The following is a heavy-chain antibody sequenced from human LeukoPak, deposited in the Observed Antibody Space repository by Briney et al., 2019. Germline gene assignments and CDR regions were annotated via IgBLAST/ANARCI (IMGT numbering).Heavy chain of an antibody. CDR2: IKHDGSEK. D-gene: IGHD3-3*01. CDR3: ARDFWDDFEYFDL. Sequence: GGSLRLSCAASPFTFSNYWMNWVRQAPGKGLEWVATIKHDGSEKHYVDSVEGRFTISRDNAMNSLYLQMNSLRVEDTALYYCARDFWDDFEYFDLWGRGTLVTVSS. CDR1: PFTFSNYW. V-gene: IGHV3-7*03. J-gene: IGHJ2*01.